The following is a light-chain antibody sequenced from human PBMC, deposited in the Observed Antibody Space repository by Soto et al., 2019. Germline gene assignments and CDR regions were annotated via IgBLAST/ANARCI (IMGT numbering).Light chain of an antibody. CDR1: QGIGND. Sequence: DIQMTQSPSSLSASVGDRVTITCRASQGIGNDLGWYQQKPGKAPKRLIYAASNLQSRVPSRFSGGKSGTEFTLTISSLQPEDSAPYSCQQYNSYPLTFGGVTKVEVK. CDR3: QQYNSYPLT. V-gene: IGKV1-17*01. J-gene: IGKJ4*01. CDR2: AAS.